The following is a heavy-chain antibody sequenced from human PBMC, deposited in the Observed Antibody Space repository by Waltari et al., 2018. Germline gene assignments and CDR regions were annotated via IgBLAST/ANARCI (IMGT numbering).Heavy chain of an antibody. CDR2: CIPILGIA. CDR1: GGTFSSYA. J-gene: IGHJ2*01. CDR3: ASRRYSSSSVVYWYFDL. D-gene: IGHD6-6*01. V-gene: IGHV1-69*04. Sequence: QVQLVQSGAEVKKPGSSVKVSCKASGGTFSSYAISWVRQAPGQGLEWMGGCIPILGIANYAQKFQGRVTITADESTSTAYMELSSLRSEDTAVYYCASRRYSSSSVVYWYFDLWGRGTLVTVSS.